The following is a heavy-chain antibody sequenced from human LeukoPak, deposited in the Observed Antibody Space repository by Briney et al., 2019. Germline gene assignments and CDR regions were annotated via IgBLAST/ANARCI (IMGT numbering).Heavy chain of an antibody. CDR2: RNPNSGDT. Sequence: ASVKVSCKASGYTFTDYYTHLVRQAPGQGLEWMGWRNPNSGDTKYAQKFQGRVTMSRDTSISTAYMELSRLRSDDTAVYYCAKVRQLGGAFYGMDVWGQGTTVTVSS. CDR1: GYTFTDYY. V-gene: IGHV1-2*02. CDR3: AKVRQLGGAFYGMDV. D-gene: IGHD5-24*01. J-gene: IGHJ6*02.